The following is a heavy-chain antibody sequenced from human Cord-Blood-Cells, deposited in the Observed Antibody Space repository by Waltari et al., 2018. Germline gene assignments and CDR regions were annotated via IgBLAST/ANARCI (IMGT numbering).Heavy chain of an antibody. CDR2: INAGNGNT. Sequence: QVQLVQSGAEVKKPGASVKVSCKASGYTFTSYAMHWVRQAPGKRIEWMGLINAGNGNTKYSQKFQGRVTITRDTSASTAYMELSSLRSEDTAVYYCARGGNGGNSNWYFDLWGRGTLVTVSS. CDR1: GYTFTSYA. V-gene: IGHV1-3*01. J-gene: IGHJ2*01. CDR3: ARGGNGGNSNWYFDL. D-gene: IGHD2-21*02.